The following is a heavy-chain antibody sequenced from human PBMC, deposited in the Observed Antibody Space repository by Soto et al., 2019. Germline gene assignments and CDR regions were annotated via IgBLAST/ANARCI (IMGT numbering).Heavy chain of an antibody. V-gene: IGHV3-53*01. J-gene: IGHJ4*02. CDR1: GFTVSSKY. Sequence: EVQLVESGGGLIQPGGSLRLSCAASGFTVSSKYMTWVRQAPGKGLEWVSVIYGGGTTYYADSVKGRFTNSRDNSKNTLYLQMNSLRAEETAVYYCVQTTGWPGFDFWGQGTLVTVSS. CDR2: IYGGGTT. D-gene: IGHD6-19*01. CDR3: VQTTGWPGFDF.